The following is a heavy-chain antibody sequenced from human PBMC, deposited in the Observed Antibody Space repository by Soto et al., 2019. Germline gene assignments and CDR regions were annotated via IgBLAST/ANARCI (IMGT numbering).Heavy chain of an antibody. J-gene: IGHJ6*02. CDR2: ISSSSSYI. D-gene: IGHD6-19*01. V-gene: IGHV3-21*01. CDR1: GFTFSSYS. Sequence: GGSLRLSCAASGFTFSSYSMNWVRQAPGKGLEWVSSISSSSSYIYYADSVKGRFTISRDNAKNSLYLQMNSLRAEDTAVYYCARDRSGYSSGWYYYYGMDVWGQGTTVTVSS. CDR3: ARDRSGYSSGWYYYYGMDV.